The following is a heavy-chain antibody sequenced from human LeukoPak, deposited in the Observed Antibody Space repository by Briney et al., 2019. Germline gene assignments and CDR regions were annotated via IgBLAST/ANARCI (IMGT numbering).Heavy chain of an antibody. CDR1: GFTFSSYA. Sequence: GGSLRLSCAASGFTFSSYAMHWVRQAPGKGLEWVAVISYDGSNKYYADSVKGRFTISRDNSKNTLYLQMNSLRAEDTAVYYCATSRSFDYWGQGTLVTVSS. CDR3: ATSRSFDY. V-gene: IGHV3-30-3*01. J-gene: IGHJ4*02. CDR2: ISYDGSNK.